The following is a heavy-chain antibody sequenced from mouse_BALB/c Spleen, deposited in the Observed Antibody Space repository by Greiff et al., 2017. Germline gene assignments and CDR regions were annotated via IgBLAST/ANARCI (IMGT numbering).Heavy chain of an antibody. V-gene: IGHV3-2*02. CDR1: GYSITSDYA. D-gene: IGHD2-4*01. J-gene: IGHJ4*01. CDR2: ISYSGST. Sequence: EVQRVESGPGLVKPSQSLSLTCTVTGYSITSDYAWNWIRQFPGNKLEWMGYISYSGSTSYNPSLKSRISITRDTSKNQFFLQLNSVTTEDTATYYCARGDYDYPYYAMDYWGQGTSVTVSS. CDR3: ARGDYDYPYYAMDY.